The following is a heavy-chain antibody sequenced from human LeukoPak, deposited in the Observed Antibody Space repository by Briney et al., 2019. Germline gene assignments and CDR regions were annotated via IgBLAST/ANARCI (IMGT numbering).Heavy chain of an antibody. J-gene: IGHJ4*02. CDR1: GFTFSGSA. CDR2: IRSKANSYAT. CDR3: TTQLRITMIVVVDY. D-gene: IGHD3-22*01. V-gene: IGHV3-73*01. Sequence: GSLRLSCAASGFTFSGSAMHWVRQASGKGLEWVGRIRSKANSYATAYAASVKGRFTISRDDSKNTAYLQMNSLKTEDTAVYYCTTQLRITMIVVVDYWGQGTLVTVSS.